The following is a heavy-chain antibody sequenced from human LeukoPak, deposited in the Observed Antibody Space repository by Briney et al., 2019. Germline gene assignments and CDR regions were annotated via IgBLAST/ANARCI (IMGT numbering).Heavy chain of an antibody. Sequence: SESLSLTCAVYGGSFSGYYWSWIRQPPGKGLEWIGEINHSGSTNYTPSIKSRVTISVDTSKNQFCLKLSSVTAADTAVYYCATGIPAAGTSGYYYYYYGMDVWGKGTTVTVSS. CDR1: GGSFSGYY. V-gene: IGHV4-34*01. CDR2: INHSGST. CDR3: ATGIPAAGTSGYYYYYYGMDV. J-gene: IGHJ6*04. D-gene: IGHD6-13*01.